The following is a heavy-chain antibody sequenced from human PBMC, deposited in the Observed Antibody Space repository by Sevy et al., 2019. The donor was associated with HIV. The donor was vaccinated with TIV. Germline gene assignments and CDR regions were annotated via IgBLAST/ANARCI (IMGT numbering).Heavy chain of an antibody. Sequence: ASVKVSCKASGYTFTDYYMHWVRQAPGQGLEWMGWINPNTGGTNYAKKFQGRVTLTRDTSITTAYMELSRLRSDDTAFYYCARDERTVSGMGYFDNWGQGTLVTVSS. J-gene: IGHJ4*02. CDR3: ARDERTVSGMGYFDN. CDR1: GYTFTDYY. D-gene: IGHD4-4*01. V-gene: IGHV1-2*02. CDR2: INPNTGGT.